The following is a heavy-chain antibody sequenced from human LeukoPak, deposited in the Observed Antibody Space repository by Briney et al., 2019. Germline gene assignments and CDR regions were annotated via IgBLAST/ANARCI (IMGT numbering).Heavy chain of an antibody. D-gene: IGHD2-2*01. CDR3: ARGLIVVVPAARVGANWFDP. Sequence: TSETLSLTCAVYGGSFSGYYWSWIRQPPGKGLEWIGEINHSGSTNYNPSLKSRVTISVDTSKNQFSLKLSSVTAADTAVYYCARGLIVVVPAARVGANWFDPWGQATLVTVSS. CDR1: GGSFSGYY. CDR2: INHSGST. J-gene: IGHJ5*02. V-gene: IGHV4-34*01.